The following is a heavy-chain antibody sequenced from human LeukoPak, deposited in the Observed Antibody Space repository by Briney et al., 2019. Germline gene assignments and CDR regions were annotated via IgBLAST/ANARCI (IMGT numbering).Heavy chain of an antibody. V-gene: IGHV4-34*01. J-gene: IGHJ4*02. CDR2: INRSGST. CDR3: ARGLSRFLELLLYY. CDR1: GGSFSGYY. D-gene: IGHD3-3*01. Sequence: PSETLSLTCAVYGGSFSGYYWSWIRQPPGKGLEWIGEINRSGSTNYNPSLKSRVTISVDTSKNQFSLKLSSVTAADTAVYYCARGLSRFLELLLYYWGQGTLVTVSS.